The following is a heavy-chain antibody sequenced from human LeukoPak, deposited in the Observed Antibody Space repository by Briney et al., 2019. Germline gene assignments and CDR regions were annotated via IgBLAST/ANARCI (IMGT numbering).Heavy chain of an antibody. Sequence: GGSLRLSCAASGFTFSSYGMHWVRQAPGKGLEWVAVISYDGSNKYYADSVKGRFTISRDNSKNTLYLQMNSLRAEDTAVYYCAKDAGPADWGQGTLVTVSS. V-gene: IGHV3-30*18. CDR2: ISYDGSNK. CDR1: GFTFSSYG. J-gene: IGHJ4*02. D-gene: IGHD6-13*01. CDR3: AKDAGPAD.